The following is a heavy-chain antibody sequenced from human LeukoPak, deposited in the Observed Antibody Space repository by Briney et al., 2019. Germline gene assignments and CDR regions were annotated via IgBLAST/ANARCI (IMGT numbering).Heavy chain of an antibody. CDR2: INIGGTNT. CDR3: PTDGAGFDT. J-gene: IGHJ5*02. CDR1: GFTFNDYY. V-gene: IGHV3-11*01. Sequence: KPGGSLRLSCAASGFTFNDYYMSWIRQAPGKGLEWLSYINIGGTNTHYADSVKGRFTISRDNAKKSLYLEMNNLRAEDTAVYYCPTDGAGFDTWGQGVLVTVSS.